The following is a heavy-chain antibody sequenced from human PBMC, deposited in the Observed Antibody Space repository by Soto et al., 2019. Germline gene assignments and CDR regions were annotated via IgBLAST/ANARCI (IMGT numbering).Heavy chain of an antibody. CDR3: ARADPDASVGY. CDR1: DGSMSSYY. Sequence: PSETLSLTCTVSDGSMSSYYWTWLRQSPGRGLEWIGYISYSGSTYYNPSLKSRVTISADTSKNQFSLRMNSMIAADTAVYYCARADPDASVGYWGQGTLVTVSS. V-gene: IGHV4-59*01. CDR2: ISYSGST. J-gene: IGHJ4*02. D-gene: IGHD2-15*01.